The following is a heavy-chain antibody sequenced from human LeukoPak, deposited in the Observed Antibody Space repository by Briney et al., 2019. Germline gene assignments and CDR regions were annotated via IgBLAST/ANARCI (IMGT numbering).Heavy chain of an antibody. Sequence: GGSLRLSCAASGFTFSSYGMHWVRQAPGKGLEWVAFIRYDGSNKYYADSVKGRFTISRDNSKNTLYLQMNSLRAEDTAVYYCAKKPFPDIAVAGADYWGQGTLVTVSS. CDR1: GFTFSSYG. CDR3: AKKPFPDIAVAGADY. D-gene: IGHD6-19*01. CDR2: IRYDGSNK. V-gene: IGHV3-30*02. J-gene: IGHJ4*02.